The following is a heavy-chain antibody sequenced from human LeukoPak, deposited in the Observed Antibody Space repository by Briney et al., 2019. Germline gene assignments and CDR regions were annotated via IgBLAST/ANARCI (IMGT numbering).Heavy chain of an antibody. CDR3: ARDDGEPFDL. CDR1: GGSISSNNW. Sequence: SGTLSLTCAVSGGSISSNNWWSWVRQSPGEGLEWTGELYHSGSTNYNPSLKSRVTISVDKSKNQFSLKLTSVTAADTAVYYCARDDGEPFDLWGRGTLVTVSS. CDR2: LYHSGST. V-gene: IGHV4-4*02. J-gene: IGHJ2*01. D-gene: IGHD4-17*01.